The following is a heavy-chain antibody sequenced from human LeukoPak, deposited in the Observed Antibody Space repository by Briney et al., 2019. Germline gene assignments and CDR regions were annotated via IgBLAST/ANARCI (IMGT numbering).Heavy chain of an antibody. J-gene: IGHJ4*02. CDR1: GGSLSSSSYY. D-gene: IGHD2-2*01. CDR2: IYYSGST. V-gene: IGHV4-39*01. Sequence: PSETLSLTCTVSGGSLSSSSYYWGWIRQPPGKGLEWIGSIYYSGSTYYNPSLKSRVTISVDTSKNQFSLKLSSVTAADTAVYYCATNPDIVVGTYIFDYWGQGTLVTVSS. CDR3: ATNPDIVVGTYIFDY.